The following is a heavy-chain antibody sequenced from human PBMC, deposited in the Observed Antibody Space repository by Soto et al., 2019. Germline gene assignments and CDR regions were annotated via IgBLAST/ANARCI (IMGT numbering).Heavy chain of an antibody. CDR3: ARGPPNWNYVLDY. D-gene: IGHD1-7*01. Sequence: SVKVSCKASGDSFSSYAISWVRQAPGQGLEWMGGIIPIFGTANYAQKFQGRVTITADKSTSTAYMELSSLRSEDTAVYYCARGPPNWNYVLDYWGQGTLVTVSS. CDR2: IIPIFGTA. V-gene: IGHV1-69*06. CDR1: GDSFSSYA. J-gene: IGHJ4*02.